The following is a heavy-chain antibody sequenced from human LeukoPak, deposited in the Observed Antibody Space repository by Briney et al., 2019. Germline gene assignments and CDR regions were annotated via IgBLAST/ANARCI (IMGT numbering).Heavy chain of an antibody. J-gene: IGHJ4*02. CDR1: GGTLSSYA. V-gene: IGHV1-69*04. CDR2: IIPILGIA. Sequence: ASVKVSCKASGGTLSSYAISWVRQAPGQGLEWMGRIIPILGIANYAQKFQGRVTITADKSTSTAYMELSSLRSEDTAVYYCARGSSGWLDYWGQGTLVTVSS. D-gene: IGHD6-19*01. CDR3: ARGSSGWLDY.